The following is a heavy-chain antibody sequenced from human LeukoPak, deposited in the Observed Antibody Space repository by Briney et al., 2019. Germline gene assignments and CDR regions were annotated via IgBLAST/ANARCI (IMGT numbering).Heavy chain of an antibody. J-gene: IGHJ5*02. CDR2: IYYSGST. V-gene: IGHV4-59*01. Sequence: SETLSLTCTVSGGSISSYYWSWIRQPPGKGLEWIGYIYYSGSTNYNPSLKSRVTISVDTSKNQFSLKLSSVTAADTAVYYCARDGTRYSYGSGWFDPWGQGTLVTVSS. CDR3: ARDGTRYSYGSGWFDP. CDR1: GGSISSYY. D-gene: IGHD5-18*01.